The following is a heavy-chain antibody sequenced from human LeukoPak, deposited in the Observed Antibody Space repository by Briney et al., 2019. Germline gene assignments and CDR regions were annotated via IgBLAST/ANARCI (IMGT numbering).Heavy chain of an antibody. Sequence: SETLSLTCTVSGSSISSAYYWGWIRQPPGKGLEWIGSIYHSGSTYYNPSLKSRVTISVDTSKNQFSLKLSSVTAADTAVYYCTRVNSGPFDYWGQGTLVTVSS. CDR1: GSSISSAYY. CDR3: TRVNSGPFDY. D-gene: IGHD6-19*01. CDR2: IYHSGST. V-gene: IGHV4-38-2*02. J-gene: IGHJ4*01.